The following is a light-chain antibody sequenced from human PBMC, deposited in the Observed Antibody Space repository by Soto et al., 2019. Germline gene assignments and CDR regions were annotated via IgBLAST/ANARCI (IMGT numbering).Light chain of an antibody. Sequence: QSVLTQPPSVSGSPGQRVTISCTGSSCNIGACYDVHWYQQLPGTAPKLLIYGNSNRPSGVPDRFSGSKSGNSASLAITGLQAEDEADYYCHSYASSLSRVFGGGTKLTVL. V-gene: IGLV1-40*01. CDR3: HSYASSLSRV. CDR2: GNS. CDR1: SCNIGACYD. J-gene: IGLJ2*01.